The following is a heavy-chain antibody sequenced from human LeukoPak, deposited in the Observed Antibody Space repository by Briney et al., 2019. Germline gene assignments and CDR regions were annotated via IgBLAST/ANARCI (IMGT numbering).Heavy chain of an antibody. D-gene: IGHD3-9*01. V-gene: IGHV3-30*03. J-gene: IGHJ4*02. CDR1: GFTFSSYG. CDR2: ISYDGSNK. Sequence: PGRSLRLSCAASGFTFSSYGMHWVRQAPGKGLEWVAVISYDGSNKYYADSVKGRFTISRDNSKNTLYLQMNSLRAEDTAVYYCALSDILTGYYPFFDYWGQGNLVTVSS. CDR3: ALSDILTGYYPFFDY.